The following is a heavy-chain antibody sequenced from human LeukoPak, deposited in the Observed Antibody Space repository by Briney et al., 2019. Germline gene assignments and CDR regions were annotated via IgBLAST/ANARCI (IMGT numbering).Heavy chain of an antibody. CDR3: ARSPGRYYYTMDV. CDR1: GGFSSSYY. J-gene: IGHJ6*02. Sequence: SETLSLTCTVSGGFSSSYYWSWLRQPPGKGLEWIGYIYYSGSTNYNPSLKSRVTISVDTSKNQFSLKLSSVSAADTAVYYCARSPGRYYYTMDVWGQGTTVTVSS. D-gene: IGHD1-26*01. V-gene: IGHV4-59*12. CDR2: IYYSGST.